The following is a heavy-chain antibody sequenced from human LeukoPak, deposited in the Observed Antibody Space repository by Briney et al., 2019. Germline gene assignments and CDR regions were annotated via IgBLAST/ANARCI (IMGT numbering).Heavy chain of an antibody. J-gene: IGHJ6*03. D-gene: IGHD3-16*01. V-gene: IGHV3-21*01. CDR1: GFTFSSYS. CDR3: RGNYYYYYYMDV. Sequence: GGSLRLSCAASGFTFSSYSMNWVRQAPGKGLEWVSSISSSSSCIYYADSVKGRFTISRDNAKNSLYLQMNSLRAEDTAVYYCRGNYYYYYYMDVWGKGTTVTVSS. CDR2: ISSSSSCI.